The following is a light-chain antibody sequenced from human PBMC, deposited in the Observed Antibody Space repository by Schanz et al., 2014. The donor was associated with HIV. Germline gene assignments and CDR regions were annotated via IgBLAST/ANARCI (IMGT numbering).Light chain of an antibody. CDR3: SSYRSLNNLI. CDR1: SSDVGGHDR. Sequence: QSALTQPASVSGSPGQSITISCTGTSSDVGGHDRVSWYQQYPGKAPKLLIYEVDKRPSGVPDRFSGSKSGNTASLTVSGLQAEDEADYHCSSYRSLNNLIFGGGTKLTVL. CDR2: EVD. J-gene: IGLJ2*01. V-gene: IGLV2-8*01.